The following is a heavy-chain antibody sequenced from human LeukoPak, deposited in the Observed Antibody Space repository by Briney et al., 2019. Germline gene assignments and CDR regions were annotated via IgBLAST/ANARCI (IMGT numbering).Heavy chain of an antibody. Sequence: GGSQRLSCTGSGFTFGDYAMSWFRQAPGKGLEWVGFIRSKAYGGTTEYAASVKGRFTISRDDSKSIAYLQMNSLKIEDTAVYYCSRGIIHYYFDYWGQGTLVTVSS. D-gene: IGHD2-21*01. CDR1: GFTFGDYA. CDR2: IRSKAYGGTT. V-gene: IGHV3-49*03. J-gene: IGHJ4*02. CDR3: SRGIIHYYFDY.